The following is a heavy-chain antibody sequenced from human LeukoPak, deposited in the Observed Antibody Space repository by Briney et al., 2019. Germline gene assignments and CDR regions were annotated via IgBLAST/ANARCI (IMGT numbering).Heavy chain of an antibody. Sequence: GGSLRLSCAASGFTFSSYSMNWARQAPGKGLEWVSSITSSSSYIYYADSVKGRFTISRDNAKNSLYLQMNSLRAEDTAVYYCAREMLAAVAAQSWGQGTLVTVSS. D-gene: IGHD6-19*01. CDR2: ITSSSSYI. V-gene: IGHV3-21*01. J-gene: IGHJ5*02. CDR3: AREMLAAVAAQS. CDR1: GFTFSSYS.